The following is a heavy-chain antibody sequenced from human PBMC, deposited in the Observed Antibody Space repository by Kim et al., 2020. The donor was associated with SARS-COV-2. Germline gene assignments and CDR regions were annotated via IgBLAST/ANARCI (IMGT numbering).Heavy chain of an antibody. CDR2: ISSGGSNI. V-gene: IGHV3-11*04. D-gene: IGHD2-15*01. J-gene: IGHJ2*01. CDR3: ARFSSIGVTLLIWDFDL. Sequence: GGSLRLSCAASGFTFSDYYMSGIRQAPGKGLEWISYISSGGSNIYYADSIQGRFSVSRDNTKNSLHLQMNTLRAEDTAVYYCARFSSIGVTLLIWDFDLWGRGTLLSVSS. CDR1: GFTFSDYY.